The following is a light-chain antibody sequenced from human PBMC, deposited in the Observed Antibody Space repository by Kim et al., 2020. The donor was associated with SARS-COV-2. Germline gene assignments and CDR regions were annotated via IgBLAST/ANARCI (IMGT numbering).Light chain of an antibody. CDR3: QHYGSAPYS. CDR2: GAS. Sequence: LSPGERATLSCRASQSISSSYLGWYQQKPGQAPRLLIYGASSRATGIPDRFSGSGSGTDFTLTISRLEPEDITVYYCQHYGSAPYSFGQGTKLEI. J-gene: IGKJ2*03. CDR1: QSISSSY. V-gene: IGKV3-20*01.